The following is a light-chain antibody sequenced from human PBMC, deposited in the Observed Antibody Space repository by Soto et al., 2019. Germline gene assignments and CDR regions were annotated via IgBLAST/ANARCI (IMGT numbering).Light chain of an antibody. V-gene: IGKV1-5*01. CDR1: QSISSW. J-gene: IGKJ1*01. CDR3: QQYNSYSPRT. Sequence: DIQMTQSPSTLSASVGDRVTITCRASQSISSWLAWYQQKTGKAPKLLIYDASSLESGVPSRFSGSGSGTEFTLTISSLQPDDFAASYCQQYNSYSPRTFGQGTKVEIK. CDR2: DAS.